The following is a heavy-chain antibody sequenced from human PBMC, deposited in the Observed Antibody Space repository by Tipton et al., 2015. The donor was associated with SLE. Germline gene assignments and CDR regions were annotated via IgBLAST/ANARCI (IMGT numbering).Heavy chain of an antibody. CDR2: INHSGST. D-gene: IGHD3-22*01. CDR1: GGSFSGYY. CDR3: ARKTATMIRGWFDP. J-gene: IGHJ5*02. V-gene: IGHV4-34*01. Sequence: TLSLTCAVYGGSFSGYYWSWIRQPPGKGLEWIGEINHSGSTNYNPSLKSRVTISVDTSKNQFSLKLSSVTAADTAVYYCARKTATMIRGWFDPWGQGTLVTVSS.